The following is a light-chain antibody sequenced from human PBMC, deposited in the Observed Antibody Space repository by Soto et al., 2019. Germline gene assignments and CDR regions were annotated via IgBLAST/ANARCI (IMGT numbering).Light chain of an antibody. V-gene: IGKV1-12*02. J-gene: IGKJ3*01. CDR1: QIINKW. CDR2: AAS. Sequence: DIQMTQSPSSVSASVGDRVTITCRASQIINKWLAWYQQKPGKAPTLLIYAASTLQSGVPSRFSGSGSGADFTLTISCLQPEDFATYYCQQANSFPFTFGPGTTVDIK. CDR3: QQANSFPFT.